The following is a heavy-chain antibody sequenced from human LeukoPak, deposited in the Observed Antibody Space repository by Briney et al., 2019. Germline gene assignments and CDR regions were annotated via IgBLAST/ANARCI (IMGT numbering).Heavy chain of an antibody. J-gene: IGHJ5*02. CDR1: GGSISSYY. D-gene: IGHD4-11*01. CDR3: ARMYSFFS. Sequence: SETLSLTCTVSGGSISSYYWSWIRQPPGKGLEWLGSVSFSGSTNYNPSLKSRVTISVDTSKNQFSLKLSSVTAADAAVYYCARMYSFFSWGQGTLVTVSS. CDR2: VSFSGST. V-gene: IGHV4-59*01.